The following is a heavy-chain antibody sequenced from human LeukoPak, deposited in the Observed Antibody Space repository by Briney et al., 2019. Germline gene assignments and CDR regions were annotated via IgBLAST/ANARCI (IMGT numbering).Heavy chain of an antibody. Sequence: GRSLRLSCAASGFTFSSFGMHWVRQAPGKGLEWVAVIWYDGNNKYYADSVKGRFTISRGNSKNTLHLQMNSLRAEDTAVYYCARAFASTGYYYVEYWGQGTLVTVSS. CDR2: IWYDGNNK. V-gene: IGHV3-33*01. CDR1: GFTFSSFG. D-gene: IGHD3-22*01. CDR3: ARAFASTGYYYVEY. J-gene: IGHJ4*02.